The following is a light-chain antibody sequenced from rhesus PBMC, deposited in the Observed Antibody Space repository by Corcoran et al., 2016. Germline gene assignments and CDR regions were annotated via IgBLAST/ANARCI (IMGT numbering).Light chain of an antibody. V-gene: IGKV1-25*01. CDR3: QHYYSTPYS. CDR2: EGS. J-gene: IGKJ2*01. CDR1: QGITND. Sequence: DIQMTQSPSSLSASVGDRVTITCRARQGITNDLAWYQQKPGETPKLLIYEGSSLQSGIPSRFSGSGSGTDFTLTISSLQPEDIATYYWQHYYSTPYSFGQGTKVEIK.